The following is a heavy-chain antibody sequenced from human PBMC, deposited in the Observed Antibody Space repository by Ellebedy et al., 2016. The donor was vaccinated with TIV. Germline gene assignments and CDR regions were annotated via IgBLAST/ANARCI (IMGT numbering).Heavy chain of an antibody. D-gene: IGHD7-27*01. V-gene: IGHV5-10-1*01. CDR1: GYNLPLYW. CDR3: ARHELGSNAAFDY. Sequence: GESLKISXEASGYNLPLYWITWVRQVPGKGLEWMGRIDPSGSYINYNPSFQGHVTISADNSVTTAYLQWSSLKASDTAMYYCARHELGSNAAFDYWGQGTLVSVSS. CDR2: IDPSGSYI. J-gene: IGHJ4*02.